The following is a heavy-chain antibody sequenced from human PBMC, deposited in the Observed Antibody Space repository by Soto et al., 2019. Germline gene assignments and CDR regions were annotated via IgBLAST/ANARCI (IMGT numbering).Heavy chain of an antibody. J-gene: IGHJ4*02. D-gene: IGHD5-12*01. CDR3: VRASGDGYNHYDF. Sequence: QVQLVESGGGLVKPGGSLRLSCAASGFTFSDYYMSWIRQAPGKGLAWVSYISGRATIKYADSVKGRFTTSRDNAKNSLYLQMNSLRVEDTAVYYCVRASGDGYNHYDFWGQGTLVTVSS. CDR2: ISGRATI. V-gene: IGHV3-11*01. CDR1: GFTFSDYY.